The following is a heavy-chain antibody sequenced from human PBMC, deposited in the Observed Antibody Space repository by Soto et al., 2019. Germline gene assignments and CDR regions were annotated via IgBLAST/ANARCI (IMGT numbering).Heavy chain of an antibody. CDR3: AKDKGDDSSSSDNCFDP. V-gene: IGHV3-9*01. J-gene: IGHJ5*02. CDR2: IRWNSGSI. CDR1: GFTFDDYA. Sequence: EVQLVESGGGLVQPGRSLRLSCAASGFTFDDYAMHWVRQAPGKGLEWVSGIRWNSGSIGYADFVKGPLTISRDNAKNSLYLQMNSLRAEATALYYCAKDKGDDSSSSDNCFDPWGKGSLVTVSS. D-gene: IGHD6-13*01.